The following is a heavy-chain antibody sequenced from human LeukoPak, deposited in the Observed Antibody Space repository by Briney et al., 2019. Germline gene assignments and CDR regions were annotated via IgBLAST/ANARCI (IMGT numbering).Heavy chain of an antibody. CDR3: ARGTTVTTPDY. V-gene: IGHV4-59*08. J-gene: IGHJ4*02. D-gene: IGHD4-17*01. CDR1: GGSISSYY. Sequence: SSETLSLTCTVSGGSISSYYWSWIRQPPGKRLEWIGYIYYSGSTNYNPSLKSRVTISIDTSKNQFSLKLSSVTAADTAVYYCARGTTVTTPDYWGQGTLVTVSS. CDR2: IYYSGST.